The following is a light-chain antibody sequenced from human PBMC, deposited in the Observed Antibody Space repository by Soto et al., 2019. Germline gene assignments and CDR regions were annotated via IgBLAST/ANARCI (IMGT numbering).Light chain of an antibody. CDR2: GAS. Sequence: EIVLTQSPGTLSLSPGERATLSCRASQSVDSSYLAWYQHKPGQAPRLLIYGASSRSTGIPGRFSGGGSGTDFNLTISSLEPEDLAVYYGQEYGSSPPCTFGQGTKVEIK. V-gene: IGKV3-20*01. J-gene: IGKJ1*01. CDR3: QEYGSSPPCT. CDR1: QSVDSSY.